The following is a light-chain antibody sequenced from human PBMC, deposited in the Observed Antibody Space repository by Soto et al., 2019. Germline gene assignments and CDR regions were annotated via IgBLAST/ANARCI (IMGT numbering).Light chain of an antibody. CDR3: QQRSNWPRT. CDR2: DAS. CDR1: QSVGNY. Sequence: EILLTQSPATLSLSPGERATLSCRASQSVGNYLAWYKQKPGQAPRLLIYDASNRATGIPARFSGSGSGTDFTLTISSLEPEDFAVYYCQQRSNWPRTFGQGTKLEIK. J-gene: IGKJ2*01. V-gene: IGKV3-11*01.